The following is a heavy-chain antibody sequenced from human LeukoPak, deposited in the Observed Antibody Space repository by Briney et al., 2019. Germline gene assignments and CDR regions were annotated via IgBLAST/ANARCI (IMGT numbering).Heavy chain of an antibody. CDR1: GFSFSASA. D-gene: IGHD4-17*01. Sequence: GGSLRLSCAAFGFSFSASAMLWVRQAPGKGLEWVGRIKTKVDNYATAYAASAKGRFIISRDESKNTAYLQMNSLKTEDTAMYFCTRLAYGDFRFDPWGQGTLVTVSS. CDR2: IKTKVDNYAT. V-gene: IGHV3-73*01. CDR3: TRLAYGDFRFDP. J-gene: IGHJ5*02.